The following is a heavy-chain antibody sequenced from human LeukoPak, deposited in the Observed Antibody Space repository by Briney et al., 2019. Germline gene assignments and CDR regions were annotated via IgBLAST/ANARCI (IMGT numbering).Heavy chain of an antibody. CDR2: IRYDGSNK. J-gene: IGHJ3*02. Sequence: PGGSLRLSCAASGFTFSSYGMHWVRQAPGKGLEWVAFIRYDGSNKYYADSVKGRFTISRDSSKNTLYLQMNSLRAEDTAVYYCAKSYDFWSGYYTDDAFDIWGQGTMVTVSS. CDR3: AKSYDFWSGYYTDDAFDI. CDR1: GFTFSSYG. D-gene: IGHD3-3*01. V-gene: IGHV3-30*02.